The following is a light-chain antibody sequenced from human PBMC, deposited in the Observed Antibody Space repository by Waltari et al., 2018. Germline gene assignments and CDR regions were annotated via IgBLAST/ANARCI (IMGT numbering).Light chain of an antibody. V-gene: IGKV3-15*01. CDR1: QSVSIN. Sequence: ETVMTQSPATLSLSPGESHTLSCRASQSVSINLAWYQQKPGPAPRLLIFGASTRATGIPARFSGSGSGTDFTLTISSLQSEDFALYYCQQYDDWPPTFGRGTKVEIK. CDR2: GAS. CDR3: QQYDDWPPT. J-gene: IGKJ1*01.